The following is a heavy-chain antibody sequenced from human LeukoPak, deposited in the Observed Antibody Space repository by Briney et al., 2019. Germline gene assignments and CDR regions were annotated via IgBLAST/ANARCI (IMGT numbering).Heavy chain of an antibody. CDR3: ARGDYGDYVSNWFDP. CDR2: INHSGST. CDR1: GGSFSGYY. Sequence: SETLSLTCAVYGGSFSGYYWSWIRQPPGKGLEWIGEINHSGSTNYNPSLKSRVTISVDTSKNLFSLKLSSVTAADTAVYYCARGDYGDYVSNWFDPWGQGTLVTVSS. V-gene: IGHV4-34*01. J-gene: IGHJ5*02. D-gene: IGHD4-17*01.